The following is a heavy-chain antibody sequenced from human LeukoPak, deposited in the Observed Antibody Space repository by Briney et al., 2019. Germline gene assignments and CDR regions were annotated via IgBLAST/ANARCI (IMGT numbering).Heavy chain of an antibody. J-gene: IGHJ4*02. CDR2: LKENGTEK. Sequence: GGSLRLSCAASGFTFNKHWMSWVRQAPGKGLEWVANLKENGTEKMYVDSVKGRFTISRDNSKNTVYLQMNSLRAEDTALYYCAKFGVWSGYYIDYWGQGTLVTVSS. CDR3: AKFGVWSGYYIDY. D-gene: IGHD3-3*01. CDR1: GFTFNKHW. V-gene: IGHV3-7*03.